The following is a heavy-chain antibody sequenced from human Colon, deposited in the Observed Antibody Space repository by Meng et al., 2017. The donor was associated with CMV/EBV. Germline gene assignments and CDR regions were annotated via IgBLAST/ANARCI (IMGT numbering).Heavy chain of an antibody. CDR2: TNTAGTST. CDR3: ATVFDY. Sequence: GGSLRLSCAASGFTFSSYSMNWVRQAPGKGLVWVSGTNTAGTSTYYADSVKGRFTISRDNAKNTLYLQMNSLRAEDTAVYYCATVFDYWGQGTLVTVSS. CDR1: GFTFSSYS. V-gene: IGHV3-74*01. D-gene: IGHD4-17*01. J-gene: IGHJ4*02.